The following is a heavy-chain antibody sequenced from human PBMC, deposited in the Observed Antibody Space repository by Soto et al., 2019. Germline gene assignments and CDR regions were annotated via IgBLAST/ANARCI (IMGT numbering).Heavy chain of an antibody. CDR1: GYTFRNYG. CDR3: ARERQWESLPY. J-gene: IGHJ4*02. CDR2: VSAYNRNT. V-gene: IGHV1-18*01. D-gene: IGHD1-26*01. Sequence: QVQLVQSGAEVKKPGASVKVSCEAYGYTFRNYGITWVRQAPGQGLEWMGWVSAYNRNTNNAQKFQERVTMTTHTSTSTAYMELRSLRSADTAIDFCARERQWESLPYWGQGTLVTVSS.